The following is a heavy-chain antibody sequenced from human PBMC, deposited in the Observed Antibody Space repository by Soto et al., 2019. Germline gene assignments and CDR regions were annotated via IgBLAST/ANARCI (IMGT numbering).Heavy chain of an antibody. D-gene: IGHD3-9*01. CDR2: INPNSGGT. Sequence: ASVKVSCKASGYTFTGYYMHWVRQAPGQGLEWMGWINPNSGGTNYAQKFQGRVTMTRDTSISTAYMELSRLRSDDTAVYYCARDFRLRTYYDILTGQTGWFDPWCQGTLVTVSP. CDR1: GYTFTGYY. J-gene: IGHJ5*02. CDR3: ARDFRLRTYYDILTGQTGWFDP. V-gene: IGHV1-2*02.